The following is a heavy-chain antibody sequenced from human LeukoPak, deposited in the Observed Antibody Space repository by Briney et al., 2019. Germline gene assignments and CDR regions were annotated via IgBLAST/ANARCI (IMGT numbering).Heavy chain of an antibody. CDR3: ARSSTSFYDFDY. CDR2: IYYSGST. V-gene: IGHV4-59*12. CDR1: GGSISSYY. D-gene: IGHD2-2*01. Sequence: SETLSLTCTVSGGSISSYYWSWIRQPPGKGLEWIGYIYYSGSTYYNPSLKSRVTISVDTSKNQFSLKLSSVTAADTAVYYCARSSTSFYDFDYWGQGTLVTVSS. J-gene: IGHJ4*02.